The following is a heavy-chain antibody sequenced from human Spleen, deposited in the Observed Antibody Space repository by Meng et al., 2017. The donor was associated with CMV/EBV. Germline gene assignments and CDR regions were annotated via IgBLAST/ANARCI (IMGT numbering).Heavy chain of an antibody. CDR2: MYYSGST. D-gene: IGHD2-2*01. J-gene: IGHJ6*02. CDR1: GGSFSGYY. CDR3: ARVPADCSSTSCYPSGEYYYYYYGMDV. Sequence: SETLSLTCAVYGGSFSGYYWSWIRQPPGKGLEWLGYMYYSGSTNYNPSLKSRVTISVDTSENQFSLKLSSVTAADTAVYYCARVPADCSSTSCYPSGEYYYYYYGMDVWGQGTTVTVSS. V-gene: IGHV4-59*01.